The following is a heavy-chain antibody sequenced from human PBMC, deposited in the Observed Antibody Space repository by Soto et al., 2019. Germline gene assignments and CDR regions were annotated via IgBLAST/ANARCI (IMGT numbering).Heavy chain of an antibody. CDR1: GFTFSSYA. Sequence: PGGSLRLSCAASGFTFSSYAMSWVRQAPGKGLEWVSAISGSGGSTYYADSVKGRFTISRDNSKNTLYLQMNSLRAEDTAVYYCAKDARMGPYPPDGFDYWGQGTLVTVSS. J-gene: IGHJ4*02. V-gene: IGHV3-23*01. CDR2: ISGSGGST. D-gene: IGHD3-16*01. CDR3: AKDARMGPYPPDGFDY.